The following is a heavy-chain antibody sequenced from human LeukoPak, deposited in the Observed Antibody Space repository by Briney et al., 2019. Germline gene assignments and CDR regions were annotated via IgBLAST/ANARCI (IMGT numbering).Heavy chain of an antibody. CDR1: GFTFSSYE. D-gene: IGHD6-13*01. J-gene: IGHJ4*02. CDR2: ISSSGTTI. Sequence: PGGSLRLSCAASGFTFSSYEMNWVRQAPGKGLEWVSYISSSGTTIYYADSVKGRFTISRDNAKNSLFLQMNSLRAEDTAVYYCAREPPYSNSWTDFDSWGQGTLVTVSS. V-gene: IGHV3-48*03. CDR3: AREPPYSNSWTDFDS.